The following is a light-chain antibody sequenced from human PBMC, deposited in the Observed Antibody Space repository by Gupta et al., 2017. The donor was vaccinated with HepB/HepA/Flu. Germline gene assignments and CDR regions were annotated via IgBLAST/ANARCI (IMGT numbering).Light chain of an antibody. CDR2: GAS. CDR3: QQYASSPFT. Sequence: ELVLTQSPGTLSLSPGERATLSCRASQSVSSSYLAWYQQKPGQTPRLLIYGASRRATGIPDRFSGSESGTDFTLTISRLEPEDFAVYYWQQYASSPFTFGPGTKVEIK. J-gene: IGKJ3*01. V-gene: IGKV3-20*01. CDR1: QSVSSSY.